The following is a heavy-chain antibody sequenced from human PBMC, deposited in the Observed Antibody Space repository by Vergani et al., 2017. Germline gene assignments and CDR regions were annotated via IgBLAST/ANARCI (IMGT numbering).Heavy chain of an antibody. CDR2: TYYRSKWYN. Sequence: QVQLQQSGPGLVKPSQTLSLTCAISGDSVSSNSAAWNWIRQSPSRGLEWLGRTYYRSKWYNDYAVSVKSRITINPDTSKNQFSLQLNSVTPEDTAVYYCARAVGRDGYNYPLSCYYYGMDVWGQGTTVTVSS. V-gene: IGHV6-1*01. D-gene: IGHD5-24*01. J-gene: IGHJ6*02. CDR1: GDSVSSNSAA. CDR3: ARAVGRDGYNYPLSCYYYGMDV.